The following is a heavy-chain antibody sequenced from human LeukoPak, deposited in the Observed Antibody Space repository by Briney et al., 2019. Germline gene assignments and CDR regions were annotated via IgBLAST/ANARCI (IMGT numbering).Heavy chain of an antibody. CDR2: IYYSGST. Sequence: PSGTLSLTCAVYGGCISSSNWWRWVRQPPGKGLVWIGSIYYSGSTYYNSSLKSRVTISVDTSKNQFSLKLSSVTAADTAVYYCARPVVGATLGAFDIWGQGTMVTVSS. CDR1: GGCISSSNW. D-gene: IGHD1-26*01. V-gene: IGHV4-4*02. J-gene: IGHJ3*02. CDR3: ARPVVGATLGAFDI.